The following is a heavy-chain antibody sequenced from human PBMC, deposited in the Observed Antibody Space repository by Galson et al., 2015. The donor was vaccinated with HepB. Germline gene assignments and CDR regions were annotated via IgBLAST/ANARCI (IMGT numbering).Heavy chain of an antibody. CDR1: GFTFSSYA. CDR3: AKTDASGSYSRFDY. Sequence: SLRVSCAASGFTFSSYAMRWVRQAPGKGLEWVSAISGSGGSTYYADSVKGRFTISRDNSKNTLYLQMNSLRAEDTAVYYCAKTDASGSYSRFDYWGQGTLVTVSS. D-gene: IGHD1-26*01. V-gene: IGHV3-23*01. J-gene: IGHJ4*02. CDR2: ISGSGGST.